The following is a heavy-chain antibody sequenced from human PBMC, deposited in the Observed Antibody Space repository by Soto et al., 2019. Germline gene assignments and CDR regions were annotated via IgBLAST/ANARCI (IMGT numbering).Heavy chain of an antibody. Sequence: PGGSLILSCAASGFTFSSYAMHWVRQAPGKGLEWVAVISYDGSNKYYADSVKGRFTISRDNSKNTLYLQMNSLRAEDTAVYYCAKVIRADSTSSNFYYYSGMDVWGQGTTVNVS. CDR1: GFTFSSYA. D-gene: IGHD6-6*01. V-gene: IGHV3-30-3*01. CDR3: AKVIRADSTSSNFYYYSGMDV. J-gene: IGHJ6*02. CDR2: ISYDGSNK.